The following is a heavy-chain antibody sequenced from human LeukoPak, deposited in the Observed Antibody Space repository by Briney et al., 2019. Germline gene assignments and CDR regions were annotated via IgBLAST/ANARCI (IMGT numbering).Heavy chain of an antibody. Sequence: SETLSLTCTVSGGSISSYYWSWIRQPPGKGLEWIGYIYTSGSTNYNPSLKSRVTISVDTSKNQFSLKLGSVTAADTAVYYCARGYYYDSSGLTNYYMDVWGKGTTVTVSS. J-gene: IGHJ6*03. CDR3: ARGYYYDSSGLTNYYMDV. CDR2: IYTSGST. D-gene: IGHD3-22*01. CDR1: GGSISSYY. V-gene: IGHV4-4*09.